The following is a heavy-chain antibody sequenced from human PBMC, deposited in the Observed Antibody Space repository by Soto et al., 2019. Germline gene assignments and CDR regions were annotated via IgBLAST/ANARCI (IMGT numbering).Heavy chain of an antibody. Sequence: ASVKVSCKASGYTFTNYGINWVRQAPGQGLEWMGWINTYNGNTNFAQRLQGRVTMTTEASTSTAYMELRSLRSDDTAVYYCARGSSPVEFDYRGQGTLVTVSS. CDR3: ARGSSPVEFDY. CDR1: GYTFTNYG. CDR2: INTYNGNT. V-gene: IGHV1-18*01. J-gene: IGHJ4*02. D-gene: IGHD6-13*01.